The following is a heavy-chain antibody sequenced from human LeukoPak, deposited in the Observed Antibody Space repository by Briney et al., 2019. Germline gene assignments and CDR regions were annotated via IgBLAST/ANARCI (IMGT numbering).Heavy chain of an antibody. CDR1: GFTFSSYA. V-gene: IGHV3-30*04. Sequence: GGSLRLSCAASGFTFSSYAMHWVRQAPGKGLEGVAVISYDGSNKYYADSVRGRFTISRDNSKDTLYLQMNSLRAEDTAVYYCARGDDYGDYALDYYYGMDVWGQGTTVTVSS. J-gene: IGHJ6*02. D-gene: IGHD4-17*01. CDR3: ARGDDYGDYALDYYYGMDV. CDR2: ISYDGSNK.